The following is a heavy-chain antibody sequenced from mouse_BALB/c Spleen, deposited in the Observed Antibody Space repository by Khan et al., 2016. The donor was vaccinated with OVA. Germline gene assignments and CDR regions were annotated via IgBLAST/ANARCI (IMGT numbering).Heavy chain of an antibody. V-gene: IGHV5-6*01. J-gene: IGHJ3*01. CDR1: GFTFSTYG. Sequence: EVQLQESGGDLVKPEGSLKLSCAASGFTFSTYGMSWVRQTPDKRLEWVATISSGGSYTYYPDSVQGRFTISRDNAKNTLYLQMSSLKSEDTAMFYCASLAYYYDSEGFAYWGQGLWSLSLQ. D-gene: IGHD1-1*01. CDR2: ISSGGSYT. CDR3: ASLAYYYDSEGFAY.